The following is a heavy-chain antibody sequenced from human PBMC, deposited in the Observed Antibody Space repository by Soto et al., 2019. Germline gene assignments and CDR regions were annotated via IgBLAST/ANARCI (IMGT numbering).Heavy chain of an antibody. CDR2: IRGDGSMT. CDR3: VKEGLAADFDS. J-gene: IGHJ4*02. V-gene: IGHV3-74*01. Sequence: EVHLVESGGGLVQPGGSLRLSCAASGFTFSNYWMHWVRQAPGKGLVWVSRIRGDGSMTNYADSVKGRFTISRDNAKNTLHVQMNSLRAEDTAVYYCVKEGLAADFDSWGQGTLVTVS. CDR1: GFTFSNYW. D-gene: IGHD6-13*01.